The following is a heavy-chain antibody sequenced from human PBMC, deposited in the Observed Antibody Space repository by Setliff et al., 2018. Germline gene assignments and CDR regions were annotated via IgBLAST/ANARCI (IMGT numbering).Heavy chain of an antibody. D-gene: IGHD3-10*01. Sequence: SETLSLTCAVYGGSFSGYYWSWIRQPPGKGLEWIGSIYYSGSTYYNPSLKSRVTISVDTSKNQFSLKLSSVTAADTALYYCARVRSYGSGNYYYYYYDMDVWGQGTTVTV. J-gene: IGHJ6*02. CDR3: ARVRSYGSGNYYYYYYDMDV. V-gene: IGHV4-34*01. CDR2: IYYSGST. CDR1: GGSFSGYY.